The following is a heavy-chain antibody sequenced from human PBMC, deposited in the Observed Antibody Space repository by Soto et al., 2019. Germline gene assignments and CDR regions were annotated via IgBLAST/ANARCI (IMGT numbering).Heavy chain of an antibody. J-gene: IGHJ4*02. V-gene: IGHV4-59*01. CDR3: ARLLDYGDYAFDY. Sequence: SETLSLTCTVSGGSISSYYWSWIRQPPGKGLEWIGYIYYSGSTNYNPSLKSRVTISVDTSKNQFSLKLSSVTAADTAVYYCARLLDYGDYAFDYWGQGTLVTV. CDR2: IYYSGST. CDR1: GGSISSYY. D-gene: IGHD4-17*01.